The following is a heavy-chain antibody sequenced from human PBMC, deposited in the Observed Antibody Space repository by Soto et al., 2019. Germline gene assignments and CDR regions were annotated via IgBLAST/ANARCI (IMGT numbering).Heavy chain of an antibody. V-gene: IGHV3-30*03. CDR3: ARDFPFYYGMDV. CDR1: GFTFSSYG. J-gene: IGHJ6*02. D-gene: IGHD3-16*01. CDR2: ISYDGGER. Sequence: RLSCAASGFTFSSYGMHWVRQAPGKGLEWVAVISYDGGERNYLDSVKGRFTISRDNAENSLFLQMNSLRAEDTAVYYCARDFPFYYGMDVWGQGTTVTVSS.